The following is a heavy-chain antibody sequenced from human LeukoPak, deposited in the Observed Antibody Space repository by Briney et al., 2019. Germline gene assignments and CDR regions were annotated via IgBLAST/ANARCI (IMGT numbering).Heavy chain of an antibody. J-gene: IGHJ4*02. CDR1: GGSIGRSSYY. Sequence: SETLSLTCTVSGGSIGRSSYYWGWIRQPPGKGLEWIGEINHSGSTNYNPSLKSRVTISVDTSKNQFSLKLSSVTAADTAVYYCARGGNALWGQGTLVTVSS. CDR3: ARGGNAL. V-gene: IGHV4-39*07. D-gene: IGHD1-1*01. CDR2: INHSGST.